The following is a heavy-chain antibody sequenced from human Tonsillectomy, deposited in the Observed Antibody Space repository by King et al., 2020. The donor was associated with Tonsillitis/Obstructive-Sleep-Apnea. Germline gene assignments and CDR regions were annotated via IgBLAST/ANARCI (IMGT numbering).Heavy chain of an antibody. Sequence: VQLVESGGGVVQPGRSLRLSCAASGFTFSTYAMHWVRQAPGKGLEWVAGISYDGSNKYYADSVKGRFTISRDNSKNTLYLQMNSLRADDTSVYYCAGDRCSGGGFYLRSWGQGTLVTVSS. CDR1: GFTFSTYA. J-gene: IGHJ4*02. CDR3: AGDRCSGGGFYLRS. V-gene: IGHV3-30*01. D-gene: IGHD2-15*01. CDR2: ISYDGSNK.